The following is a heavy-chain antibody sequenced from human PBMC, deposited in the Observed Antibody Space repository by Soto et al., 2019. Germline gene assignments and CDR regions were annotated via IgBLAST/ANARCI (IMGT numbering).Heavy chain of an antibody. V-gene: IGHV3-30*18. J-gene: IGHJ3*02. CDR1: GFTFSSYG. CDR2: ISYDGSNK. D-gene: IGHD4-17*01. CDR3: PKEKTTVTTDDAFEI. Sequence: GGSLRLSCAASGFTFSSYGMHWVRQAPGKGLEWVAVISYDGSNKYYADSVKGRFTISRDNSKNTLYLQMNSLRAEDTAVYYCPKEKTTVTTDDAFEIWGQGTMVPVSS.